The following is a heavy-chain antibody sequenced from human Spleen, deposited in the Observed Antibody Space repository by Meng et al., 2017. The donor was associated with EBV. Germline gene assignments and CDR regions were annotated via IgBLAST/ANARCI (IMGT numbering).Heavy chain of an antibody. V-gene: IGHV1-2*04. CDR2: IDPNSGDT. CDR3: ARLNTMLTSFDY. J-gene: IGHJ4*02. Sequence: QGQLGQAGAEVKKPGASVKVSCNGSGNSFTGHYIHWVRQAPGQGLEWMGWIDPNSGDTKYAQNFQGWVTMTRDTSISTAYMELSRLRSHDTAVYYCARLNTMLTSFDYWGQGTLVTVSS. D-gene: IGHD3-3*01. CDR1: GNSFTGHY.